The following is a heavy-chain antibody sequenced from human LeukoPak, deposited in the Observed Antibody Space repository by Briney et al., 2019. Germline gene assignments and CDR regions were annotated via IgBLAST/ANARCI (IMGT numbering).Heavy chain of an antibody. CDR3: ARTRGKRFLGYSYGPLDY. J-gene: IGHJ4*02. D-gene: IGHD5-18*01. CDR2: IIPIFGTA. Sequence: SVKVSCKASGGTFSSYAISWVRQAPGQGLEWMGGIIPIFGTANYAQKFQGRVTITTDESTSTAYMELSSLRSEDTAVYYCARTRGKRFLGYSYGPLDYWGQGTLVTVSS. CDR1: GGTFSSYA. V-gene: IGHV1-69*05.